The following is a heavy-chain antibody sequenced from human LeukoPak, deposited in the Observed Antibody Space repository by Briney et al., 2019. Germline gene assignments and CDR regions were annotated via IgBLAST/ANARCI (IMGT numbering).Heavy chain of an antibody. V-gene: IGHV4-4*09. CDR2: THISGNS. D-gene: IGHD4-17*01. CDR3: ARHTQYGDYNPLNM. CDR1: GGSISGIY. J-gene: IGHJ3*02. Sequence: SENLSLTCTGSGGSISGIYWSWLRPPPGNELEWIAYTHISGNSAYNPSLQSRVTISLDTSKNQFALRLTSVTAADTAVYYCARHTQYGDYNPLNMWGQGTLVTVSA.